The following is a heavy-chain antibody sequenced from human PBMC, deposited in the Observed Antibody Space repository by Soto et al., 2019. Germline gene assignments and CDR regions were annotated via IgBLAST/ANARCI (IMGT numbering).Heavy chain of an antibody. V-gene: IGHV3-15*01. Sequence: PGRFMRLSCAASGFTFTDAWMTWVRKGPGKGLEWVGRIKSKSDGETIDYAAPVKGRFTISRDDSKNTLYLQMNSLKTEDTAVYYCTTGPNLRPLAAFDIWGQGTVVTVSS. CDR1: GFTFTDAW. CDR3: TTGPNLRPLAAFDI. CDR2: IKSKSDGETI. J-gene: IGHJ3*02.